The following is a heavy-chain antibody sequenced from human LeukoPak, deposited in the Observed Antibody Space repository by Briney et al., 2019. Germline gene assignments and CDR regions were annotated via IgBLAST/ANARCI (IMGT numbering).Heavy chain of an antibody. CDR3: AREGVTMVRRHFDY. Sequence: SETLSLTCTVSGGSISSGDYYWSWIRQPPGKGLEWIGYIYYSGSTYYNPSLKSRVTISVDTSKNQFSLKLSSVTAADTAVYYCAREGVTMVRRHFDYWGQGTLATVSS. CDR1: GGSISSGDYY. V-gene: IGHV4-30-4*08. J-gene: IGHJ4*02. CDR2: IYYSGST. D-gene: IGHD3-10*01.